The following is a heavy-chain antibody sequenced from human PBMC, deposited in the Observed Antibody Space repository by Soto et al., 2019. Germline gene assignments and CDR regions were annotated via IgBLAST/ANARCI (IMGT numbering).Heavy chain of an antibody. J-gene: IGHJ4*02. D-gene: IGHD2-15*01. CDR3: ARESECSGGSCYSISIDY. CDR1: GGSISSGGYY. Sequence: QVQLQESGPGLVKPSQTLSLTCTVSGGSISSGGYYWSWIRQHPGKGLEWIGYIYYSGSTYYNPSLKSRVTISVDTSKNQFSLKLSSVTAADTAVYYCARESECSGGSCYSISIDYWGQGTLVTVSS. V-gene: IGHV4-31*03. CDR2: IYYSGST.